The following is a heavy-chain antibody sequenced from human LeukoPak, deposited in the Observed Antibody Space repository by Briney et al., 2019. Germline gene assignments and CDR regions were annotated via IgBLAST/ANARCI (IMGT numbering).Heavy chain of an antibody. Sequence: SQTLSLTCAVSGGSISSGGYYWSWIRQHPGKGLEWIGYIYYSGSTYYNPSLMSRVTISVDTSKNQFSLKLSSVTAADTAVYYCASLIRTYYDSSGYYSWFDPWGQGTLVTVSS. D-gene: IGHD3-22*01. CDR2: IYYSGST. V-gene: IGHV4-31*11. CDR3: ASLIRTYYDSSGYYSWFDP. CDR1: GGSISSGGYY. J-gene: IGHJ5*02.